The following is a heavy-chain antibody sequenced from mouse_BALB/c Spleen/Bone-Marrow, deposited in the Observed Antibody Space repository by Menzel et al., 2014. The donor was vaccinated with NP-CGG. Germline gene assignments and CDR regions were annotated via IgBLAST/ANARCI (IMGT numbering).Heavy chain of an antibody. V-gene: IGHV2-2*02. CDR3: ARNGYYYSRDY. J-gene: IGHJ4*01. D-gene: IGHD2-2*01. CDR1: GFSLTSDG. CDR2: MWSGGST. Sequence: VMLVESGPGLVQPSQSLSITCTVSGFSLTSDGVHWVRQSPRKGLEWLGGMWSGGSTDYNAAFISRLSISKDNYRIQVFFKRSSLQTNDTAIYYCARNGYYYSRDYWGQGTSVTVSS.